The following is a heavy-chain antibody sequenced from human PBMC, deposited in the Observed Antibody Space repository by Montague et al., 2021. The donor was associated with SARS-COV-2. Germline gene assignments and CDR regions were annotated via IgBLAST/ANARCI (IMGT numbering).Heavy chain of an antibody. J-gene: IGHJ4*02. CDR1: GGSISHYY. Sequence: TLSLTCAVSGGSISHYYWSWIRQPPGKGLEWIGYIYSSGGTNYNPSLKSRVTLSLDAAKNHFSLRLSSVTAADTAVYYCARRTDILTGYYDYWGQGTLVTVSS. CDR2: IYSSGGT. D-gene: IGHD3-9*01. V-gene: IGHV4-59*01. CDR3: ARRTDILTGYYDY.